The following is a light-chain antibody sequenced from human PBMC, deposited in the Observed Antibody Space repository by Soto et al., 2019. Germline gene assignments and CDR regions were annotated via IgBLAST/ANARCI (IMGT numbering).Light chain of an antibody. CDR3: QQYGSSLWT. Sequence: EIVLTQSPATLSSFPGDRVPLSCRPRQYINTRLAWYQHRPGQAPRLLIYGASSRATGIPDRFSGSGSGTDFTLTISRLEPEDLAVYYCQQYGSSLWTVCQGTKGEI. J-gene: IGKJ1*01. V-gene: IGKV3-20*01. CDR2: GAS. CDR1: QYINTR.